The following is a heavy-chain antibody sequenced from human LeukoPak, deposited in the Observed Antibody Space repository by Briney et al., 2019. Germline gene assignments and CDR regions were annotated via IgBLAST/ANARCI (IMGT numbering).Heavy chain of an antibody. D-gene: IGHD3-22*01. CDR2: SRSKTDGGTT. J-gene: IGHJ4*02. CDR3: TTFEAYYDSSGYPHYFDY. CDR1: GFTFTDDS. Sequence: GGSLRLCCAASGFTFTDDSLAWVRQAPGKGLESGGHSRSKTDGGTTDYAAPVKGRFTISRDDSKNTLYLQMNSLKTEDTAVYYCTTFEAYYDSSGYPHYFDYWGQGTLVTVSS. V-gene: IGHV3-15*01.